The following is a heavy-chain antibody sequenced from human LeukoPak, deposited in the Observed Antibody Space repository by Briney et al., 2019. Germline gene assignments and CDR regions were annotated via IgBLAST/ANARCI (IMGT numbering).Heavy chain of an antibody. CDR1: GFTFSSYA. CDR2: ISYDGSNK. Sequence: GGSLRLSCAASGFTFSSYAMHWVRQAPGKGLEWVAVISYDGSNKYYADSVKGRFTISRDNSKNTLYLQMNSLRAEDTAVYYCARGDYSNYGGAFDIWGQGTMVTVSS. J-gene: IGHJ3*02. CDR3: ARGDYSNYGGAFDI. D-gene: IGHD4-11*01. V-gene: IGHV3-30-3*01.